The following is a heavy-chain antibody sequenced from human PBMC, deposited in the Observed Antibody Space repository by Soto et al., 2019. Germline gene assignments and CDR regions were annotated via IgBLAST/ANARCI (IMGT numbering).Heavy chain of an antibody. Sequence: GGSLRLSCAASGFTFSSYAMSWVRQAPGKGLEWVSAISGSGGSTYYADSVKGRFTISRDNSRNTLFLQMNSLRAEDTAVYYCARDYYKYYDSSGYYRSPAYWGQGTLVTVSS. CDR2: ISGSGGST. CDR3: ARDYYKYYDSSGYYRSPAY. D-gene: IGHD3-22*01. CDR1: GFTFSSYA. V-gene: IGHV3-23*01. J-gene: IGHJ4*02.